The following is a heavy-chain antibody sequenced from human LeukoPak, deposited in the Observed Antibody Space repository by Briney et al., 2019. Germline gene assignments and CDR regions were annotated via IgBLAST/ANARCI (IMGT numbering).Heavy chain of an antibody. D-gene: IGHD5-12*01. CDR1: GYTFTGYY. J-gene: IGHJ4*02. CDR2: INPNSGGT. Sequence: ASVKVSCKASGYTFTGYYMHWVRQAPGQGLEWMGWINPNSGGTNYAQKFQGRVTMTRDTSISTAYMEPSRLRSDDTAVYYCARHPGYSGYDFDYWGQGTLVTVSS. CDR3: ARHPGYSGYDFDY. V-gene: IGHV1-2*02.